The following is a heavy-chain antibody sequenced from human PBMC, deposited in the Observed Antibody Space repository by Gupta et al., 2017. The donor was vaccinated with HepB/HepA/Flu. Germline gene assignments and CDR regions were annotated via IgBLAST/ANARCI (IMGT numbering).Heavy chain of an antibody. CDR2: IIPIFGTA. D-gene: IGHD2-2*01. V-gene: IGHV1-69*01. J-gene: IGHJ6*03. Sequence: QVQLVQSGAEVKKPGSSVKVSCKASGGTFSSYAISWVRQAPGQGLEWMGGIIPIFGTANYAKKFQGRVTITADESTSTAYMELSSLRSEDTAVYYCARAARTKNIVVVPADRVPYYYYYMDVWGKGTTVTVSS. CDR1: GGTFSSYA. CDR3: ARAARTKNIVVVPADRVPYYYYYMDV.